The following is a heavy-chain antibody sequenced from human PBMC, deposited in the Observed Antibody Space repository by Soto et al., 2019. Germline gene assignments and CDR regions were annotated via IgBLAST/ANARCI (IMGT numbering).Heavy chain of an antibody. J-gene: IGHJ3*02. D-gene: IGHD3-22*01. CDR1: GFTFSSYA. CDR3: ARGLNYFDHHAFDI. CDR2: ISMSGTTM. V-gene: IGHV3-48*02. Sequence: EVRLVESGGGLAQPGGSLRLSSAASGFTFSSYAMNWVRESPGKGLEWVSYISMSGTTMFYADSVKGRFTISRDNAKKSLFLQMNSLRDEDTAVYYCARGLNYFDHHAFDIWGQGTMVTVSS.